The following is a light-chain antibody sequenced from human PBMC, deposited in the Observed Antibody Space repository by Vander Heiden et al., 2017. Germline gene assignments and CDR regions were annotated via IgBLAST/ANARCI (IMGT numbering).Light chain of an antibody. CDR1: QSISSY. CDR2: AAS. Sequence: DIQMTQSPSSLSASVGDRVTITCRASQSISSYLNWYQQKPGKAPKLLIYAASSLQSGVPSRFSGSGYGKDFTLTISSRQPEDFAPYYCQQSDSTPLLTFGGGTKVEIK. J-gene: IGKJ4*01. V-gene: IGKV1-39*01. CDR3: QQSDSTPLLT.